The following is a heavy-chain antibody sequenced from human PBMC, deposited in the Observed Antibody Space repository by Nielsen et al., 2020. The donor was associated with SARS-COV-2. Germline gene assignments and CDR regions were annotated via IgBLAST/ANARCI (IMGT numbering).Heavy chain of an antibody. CDR3: TRPFGLDSSGYLLYGMDV. Sequence: GESLKISCAASGFTFSNYAMSWVRQAPGKGLEWVGRIKSKTDGGTTDYAAPVKGRFTISRDDSKNTLYLQMNSLKTEDTAVYYCTRPFGLDSSGYLLYGMDVWGQGTTVTVSS. D-gene: IGHD3-22*01. V-gene: IGHV3-15*01. CDR1: GFTFSNYA. CDR2: IKSKTDGGTT. J-gene: IGHJ6*02.